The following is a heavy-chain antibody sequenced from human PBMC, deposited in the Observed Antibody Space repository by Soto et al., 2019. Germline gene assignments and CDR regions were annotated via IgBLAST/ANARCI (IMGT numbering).Heavy chain of an antibody. CDR2: MNPNSGNT. D-gene: IGHD3-3*01. J-gene: IGHJ6*03. V-gene: IGHV1-8*01. Sequence: ASVKVSCKASGYTFTSYDINWVRQATGQGLEWMGWMNPNSGNTGYAQKFQGRVTMTRNTSTSTAYMELSSLRSEDTAVYYCARNYYDFWSGSPPNMDVWGKGTTVTVSS. CDR3: ARNYYDFWSGSPPNMDV. CDR1: GYTFTSYD.